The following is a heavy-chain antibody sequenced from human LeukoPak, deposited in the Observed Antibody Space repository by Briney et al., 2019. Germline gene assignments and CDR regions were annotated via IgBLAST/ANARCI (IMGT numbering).Heavy chain of an antibody. Sequence: PGGSLRLSCAASGFTFSSYAMHWVRQAPGKGLEWVAVISYDGSNKYYADSVKGRFTISRDNSKNTLYLQMNSLRAEDTAVYYCARVSSSSSKYYFDYWGQGTLVTVSS. V-gene: IGHV3-30-3*01. CDR1: GFTFSSYA. CDR2: ISYDGSNK. D-gene: IGHD6-6*01. J-gene: IGHJ4*02. CDR3: ARVSSSSSKYYFDY.